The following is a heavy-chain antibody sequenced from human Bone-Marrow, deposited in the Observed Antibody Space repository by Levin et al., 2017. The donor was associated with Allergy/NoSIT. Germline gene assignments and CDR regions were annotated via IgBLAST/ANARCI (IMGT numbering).Heavy chain of an antibody. D-gene: IGHD6-19*01. J-gene: IGHJ4*02. CDR1: GFTFSSYA. V-gene: IGHV3-30-3*01. CDR3: ARGSGPTS. CDR2: ISYDGSNK. Sequence: PGGSLRLSCAASGFTFSSYAMHWVRQAPGKGLEWVAVISYDGSNKYYADSVKGRFTISRDNSKNMLYLQMNSLRAEDTAVYYCARGSGPTSWGQGTLVTVSS.